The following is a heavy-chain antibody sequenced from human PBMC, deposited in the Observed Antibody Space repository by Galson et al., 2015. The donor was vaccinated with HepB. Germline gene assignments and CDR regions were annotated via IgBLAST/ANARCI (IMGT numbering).Heavy chain of an antibody. J-gene: IGHJ4*02. CDR2: IKQDGSEK. V-gene: IGHV3-7*03. CDR1: GFTFNSYW. D-gene: IGHD3-22*01. Sequence: SLRLPCAASGFTFNSYWMSWVRQAPGKGLEWVANIKQDGSEKYYVDSVKGRFTISRDNAKNSLYLQMNSLRAEDTAVYYCARDYYDSSGYYVWGYFDYWGQGTLVTVSS. CDR3: ARDYYDSSGYYVWGYFDY.